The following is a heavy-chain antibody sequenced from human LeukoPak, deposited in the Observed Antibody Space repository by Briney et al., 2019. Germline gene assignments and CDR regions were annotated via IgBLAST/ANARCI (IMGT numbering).Heavy chain of an antibody. V-gene: IGHV3-11*01. Sequence: GGSLRLSCAASGFTFSDYYMSWIRQAPGKGLEWVSYISSSGSTIYYADSVKGRFTISRDNAKNSLYLQMNSLRAEDTALYYCAKVSRQLWLPAPFDYWGQGTLVTVSS. CDR2: ISSSGSTI. CDR3: AKVSRQLWLPAPFDY. CDR1: GFTFSDYY. D-gene: IGHD5-18*01. J-gene: IGHJ4*02.